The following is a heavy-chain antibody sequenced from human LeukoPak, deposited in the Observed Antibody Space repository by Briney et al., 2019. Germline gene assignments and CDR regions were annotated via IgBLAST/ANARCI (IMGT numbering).Heavy chain of an antibody. V-gene: IGHV1-2*02. Sequence: ASVKVSCKASGYTFTGYYMHWVRQAPGQGIEWMGWINPNSGGTNYAQKFQGRVTMTRDTSISTAYMDLSRLTSDDTAVYYCARGGAKGYNYFDYWGQGTLVTVSS. D-gene: IGHD5-24*01. CDR1: GYTFTGYY. CDR2: INPNSGGT. J-gene: IGHJ4*02. CDR3: ARGGAKGYNYFDY.